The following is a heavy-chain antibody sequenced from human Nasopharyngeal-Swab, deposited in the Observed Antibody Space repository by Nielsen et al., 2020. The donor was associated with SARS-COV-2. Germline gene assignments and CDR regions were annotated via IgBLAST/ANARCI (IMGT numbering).Heavy chain of an antibody. D-gene: IGHD5-18*01. CDR3: AKLGGDEDTAMVSY. CDR1: GFTFDGYA. J-gene: IGHJ4*02. V-gene: IGHV3-9*01. Sequence: SLKISCAASGFTFDGYAMHWVRQAPGKGLEWVSGISWNSGNIGYADSVKGRFTISRDNAKNSLYLQMNSLRAEDTALYYCAKLGGDEDTAMVSYWVQGTLVTVSS. CDR2: ISWNSGNI.